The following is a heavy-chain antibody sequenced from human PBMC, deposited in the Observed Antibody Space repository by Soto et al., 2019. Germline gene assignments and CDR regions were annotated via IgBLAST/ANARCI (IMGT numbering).Heavy chain of an antibody. CDR2: IYYSGCT. D-gene: IGHD3-3*01. Sequence: QVQLQESGPGLVKPSQTLFLTCTVSGGSISSVGYYWSWIRQHPGKGLEWFGYIYYSGCTYYNPSLESRVTIAVDGSKNQFSLKLSPGTAAGTGVYYCAGSGKRYTIFGVGIGAFDYWGQGTLVSVSS. J-gene: IGHJ4*02. CDR3: AGSGKRYTIFGVGIGAFDY. CDR1: GGSISSVGYY. V-gene: IGHV4-31*03.